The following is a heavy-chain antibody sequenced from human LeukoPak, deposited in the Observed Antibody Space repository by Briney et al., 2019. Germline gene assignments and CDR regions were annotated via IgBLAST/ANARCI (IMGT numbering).Heavy chain of an antibody. CDR3: ATMFGMDV. CDR1: GFSFSCYA. CDR2: ISGSGGGP. V-gene: IGHV3-23*01. J-gene: IGHJ6*02. D-gene: IGHD3-10*02. Sequence: GGSVRLSCAASGFSFSCYAISWIRQAAGEGLEWVSAISGSGGGPYYADSVKSLFTISRDNSKNTLYLQMNNLRAEDTAVYYCATMFGMDVWGQGTTVTVSS.